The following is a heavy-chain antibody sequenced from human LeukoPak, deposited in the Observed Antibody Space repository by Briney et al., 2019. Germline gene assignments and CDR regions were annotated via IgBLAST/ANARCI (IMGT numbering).Heavy chain of an antibody. CDR1: GFTFSSYS. CDR3: AREYSSSSGRAFDI. CDR2: LSSSNSTI. V-gene: IGHV3-48*01. D-gene: IGHD6-6*01. Sequence: PGGSLRLSCAASGFTFSSYSMNWVRQAPGKGLEWVSYLSSSNSTIYYADSVKGRFTISRDNAKNSLYLQMNSLRAEDTAVYYCAREYSSSSGRAFDIWGQGTMVTVSS. J-gene: IGHJ3*02.